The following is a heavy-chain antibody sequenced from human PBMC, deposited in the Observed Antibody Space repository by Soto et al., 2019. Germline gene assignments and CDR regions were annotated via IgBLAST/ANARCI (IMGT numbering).Heavy chain of an antibody. CDR3: ARALTGYGMDV. CDR2: ITTYNGNT. Sequence: QVQLVQSGVEVREPGASVKVSCKAVRYIFTNYGVSWVRQAPGQGLEWMGWITTYNGNTEDAQKFQGRATMTTDASTSTAYMELGSLRSDDTAIYYCARALTGYGMDVWGQGTTVTVSS. J-gene: IGHJ6*02. V-gene: IGHV1-18*01. CDR1: RYIFTNYG.